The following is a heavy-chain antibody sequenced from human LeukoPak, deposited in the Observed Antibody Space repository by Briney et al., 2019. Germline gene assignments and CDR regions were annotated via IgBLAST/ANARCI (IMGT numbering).Heavy chain of an antibody. V-gene: IGHV3-30*03. CDR2: IAHDGSNK. Sequence: GGSLRLSCAASGFTFSNYVMQWVRQTPGKGLEWVALIAHDGSNKYYADSVRGRFTISRENSKNMVYLQMSSLRPEDTAVYSCARSFFQWNYGSCLDSWGQGTLVTVSS. D-gene: IGHD1-7*01. J-gene: IGHJ4*02. CDR1: GFTFSNYV. CDR3: ARSFFQWNYGSCLDS.